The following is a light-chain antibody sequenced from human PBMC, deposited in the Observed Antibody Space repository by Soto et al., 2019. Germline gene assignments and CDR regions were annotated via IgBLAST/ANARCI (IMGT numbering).Light chain of an antibody. CDR3: MQLSHFPWT. J-gene: IGKJ1*01. V-gene: IGKV2-24*01. CDR1: QSLVHSDRNTY. Sequence: EIVMTQTPLSAPVTLGQSASISCRSSQSLVHSDRNTYLSWFHQRPGHPPRLLIYKVSNRFSGVPDRFGGSGSGTYFTLKIDRVEADDVGLYYCMQLSHFPWTFGQGTKVDIK. CDR2: KVS.